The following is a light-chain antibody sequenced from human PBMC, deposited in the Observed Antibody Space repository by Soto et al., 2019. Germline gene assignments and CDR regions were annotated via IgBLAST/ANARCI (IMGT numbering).Light chain of an antibody. CDR2: KND. Sequence: QSVLTQPPSASGTPGQRVTISCSGSTANIGSNYVNWYQQLPGAAPKLLIYKNDKRPSGVPDRFSASRSASSASLAISGLRSDDEAEYFCGTWYDSLTTWMFGGGTKLTVL. V-gene: IGLV1-47*01. CDR3: GTWYDSLTTWM. J-gene: IGLJ3*02. CDR1: TANIGSNY.